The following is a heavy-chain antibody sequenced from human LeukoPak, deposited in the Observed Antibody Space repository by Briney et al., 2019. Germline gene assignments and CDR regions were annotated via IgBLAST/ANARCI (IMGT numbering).Heavy chain of an antibody. CDR3: ARVKGNYQNWFDP. CDR1: GGSFSGYY. D-gene: IGHD1-7*01. CDR2: INHSGST. V-gene: IGHV4-34*01. Sequence: SETLSLTCAVYGGSFSGYYWSWIRQPPGKGLEWIGEINHSGSTNYNPSLKSRVTISVDTSRNQFSLKLNSVTATDTAVYYCARVKGNYQNWFDPWGQGTLVTVSS. J-gene: IGHJ5*02.